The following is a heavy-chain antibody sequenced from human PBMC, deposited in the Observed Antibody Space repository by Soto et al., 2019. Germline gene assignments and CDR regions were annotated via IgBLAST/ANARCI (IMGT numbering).Heavy chain of an antibody. CDR3: AESAPMDAGDKYYYDF. J-gene: IGHJ4*02. CDR1: GGAFSTFG. V-gene: IGHV1-69*13. Sequence: SVKVSCKASGGAFSTFGISWVRQAPGQGLEWMGGIIPFFGTARYSQKFEDRITITADESTNTVYMDLRSLTSEDTAIYYCAESAPMDAGDKYYYDFWGQGALVTVSS. D-gene: IGHD4-17*01. CDR2: IIPFFGTA.